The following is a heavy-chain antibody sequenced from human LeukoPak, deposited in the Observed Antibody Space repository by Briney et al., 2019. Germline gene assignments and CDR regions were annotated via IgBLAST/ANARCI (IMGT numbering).Heavy chain of an antibody. CDR3: AADSGPDTSYYYGMDV. Sequence: ASVKVSCKASGYTFTGYYMHWVRQAPGQGLEWMGWINPNSGGTNYAQKFQGRVTMTRDTSISTAYMELSSLRSEDTAVYYCAADSGPDTSYYYGMDVWGQGTTVTVSS. J-gene: IGHJ6*02. CDR2: INPNSGGT. CDR1: GYTFTGYY. V-gene: IGHV1-2*02. D-gene: IGHD2-2*02.